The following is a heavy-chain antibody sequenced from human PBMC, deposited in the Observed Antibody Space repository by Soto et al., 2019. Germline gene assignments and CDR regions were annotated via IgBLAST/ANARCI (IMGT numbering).Heavy chain of an antibody. V-gene: IGHV4-59*01. J-gene: IGHJ5*02. CDR3: ARGRQYYDCGLDP. D-gene: IGHD3-22*01. CDR1: GASIRSYY. CDR2: IYHIGSA. Sequence: SETLSLTCTVSGASIRSYYWSWIRQPPGRELEWIGYIYHIGSANYNPSLKSRVTISVDTSKNQFSLKLSSVTAADTAVYYCARGRQYYDCGLDPWSQGTLVTVSS.